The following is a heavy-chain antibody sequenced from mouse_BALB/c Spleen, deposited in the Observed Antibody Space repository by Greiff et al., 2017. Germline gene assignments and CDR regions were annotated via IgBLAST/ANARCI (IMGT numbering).Heavy chain of an antibody. V-gene: IGHV1-54*03. CDR3: ARLRRDAMDY. CDR1: GYAFTNYL. CDR2: INPGSGGT. Sequence: QVQLKQSGAELVRPGTSVKVSCKASGYAFTNYLIEWVKQRPGQGLEWIGVINPGSGGTNYNEKFKGKATLTADKSSSTAYMQLSSLTSDDSAVYFCARLRRDAMDYWGQGTSVTVSS. J-gene: IGHJ4*01.